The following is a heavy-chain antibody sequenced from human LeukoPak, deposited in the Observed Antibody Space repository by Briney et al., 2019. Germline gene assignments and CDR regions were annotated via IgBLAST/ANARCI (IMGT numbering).Heavy chain of an antibody. D-gene: IGHD3-10*01. J-gene: IGHJ4*02. V-gene: IGHV1-8*01. CDR1: GYTFTSYD. Sequence: ASVKVSCKASGYTFTSYDVNWVRQATGQELEWRGWMNPNSGNTGYAQKFQGRVTMTRNTSISTAYMELSSLRSEDTAVYYCARGPDYYGSGSYYDFDYWGQGTLVTVSS. CDR3: ARGPDYYGSGSYYDFDY. CDR2: MNPNSGNT.